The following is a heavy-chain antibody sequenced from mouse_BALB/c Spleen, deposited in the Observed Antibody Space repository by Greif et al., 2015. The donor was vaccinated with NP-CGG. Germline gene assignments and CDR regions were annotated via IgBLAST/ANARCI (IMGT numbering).Heavy chain of an antibody. CDR2: ISDGGSYT. J-gene: IGHJ1*01. D-gene: IGHD1-1*01. Sequence: EVQVVESGGGLVKPGGSLKLSCAASGFTFSDYYMYWVRQTPEKRLEWVATISDGGSYTYYPDSVKGRFTISRDNAKNNLYLQMSSLKSEDTAMYYCARVYYGSSYEGYFDVWGAGTTVTVSS. V-gene: IGHV5-4*02. CDR1: GFTFSDYY. CDR3: ARVYYGSSYEGYFDV.